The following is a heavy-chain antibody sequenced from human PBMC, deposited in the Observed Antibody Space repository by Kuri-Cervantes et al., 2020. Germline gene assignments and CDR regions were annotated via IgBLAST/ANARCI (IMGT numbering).Heavy chain of an antibody. CDR3: SRVIPPYDILTGSPTGA. V-gene: IGHV1-24*01. Sequence: ASVKVSCKVSGYTLTELSMHWVRQAPGKGLEWMGGFDPEDGETIYAQKFQGRVTMTRDTSISTAYMELSRLRSDDTAVYYCSRVIPPYDILTGSPTGAWGQGTLVTVSS. D-gene: IGHD3-9*01. J-gene: IGHJ5*02. CDR1: GYTLTELS. CDR2: FDPEDGET.